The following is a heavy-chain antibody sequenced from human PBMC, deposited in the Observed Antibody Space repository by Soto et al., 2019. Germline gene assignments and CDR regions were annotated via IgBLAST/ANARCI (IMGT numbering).Heavy chain of an antibody. Sequence: GSLRLSCAASGFTFSSYGMHWVRQAPGKGLEWVAVIWYDGSNKYYADSVKGRFTISRDNSKNTLYLQMNSLRAEDTAVYYCARDSSGSHFDYWGQGTLVTVSS. CDR2: IWYDGSNK. J-gene: IGHJ4*02. D-gene: IGHD6-19*01. V-gene: IGHV3-33*01. CDR3: ARDSSGSHFDY. CDR1: GFTFSSYG.